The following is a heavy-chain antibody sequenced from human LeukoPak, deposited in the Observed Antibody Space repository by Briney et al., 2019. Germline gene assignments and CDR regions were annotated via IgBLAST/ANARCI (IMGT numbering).Heavy chain of an antibody. D-gene: IGHD3-22*01. CDR2: IYYSGST. V-gene: IGHV4-34*01. CDR3: ARNQRDYYDSSGYYPEDAFDI. Sequence: PSETLSLTCAVYGGSFSGYYWSWIRQPPGKGLEWIGSIYYSGSTYYNPSLKSRVTISVDTSKNQFSLKLSSVTAADTAVYYCARNQRDYYDSSGYYPEDAFDIWGQGTMVTVSS. J-gene: IGHJ3*02. CDR1: GGSFSGYY.